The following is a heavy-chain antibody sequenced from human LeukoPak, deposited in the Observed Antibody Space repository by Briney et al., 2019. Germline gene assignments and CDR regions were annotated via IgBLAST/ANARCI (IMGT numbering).Heavy chain of an antibody. Sequence: PGGSLRLSCAASGFTFSSYGMHWVRQAPGKGLQWVAVISYDGSSEYYADSVKGRFIISRDNSKNTLYLQVNSLRAEDTAVYYCAKDSDIAVAGTDDAFDLWGQGTMVTASS. CDR3: AKDSDIAVAGTDDAFDL. CDR2: ISYDGSSE. CDR1: GFTFSSYG. V-gene: IGHV3-30*18. D-gene: IGHD6-19*01. J-gene: IGHJ3*01.